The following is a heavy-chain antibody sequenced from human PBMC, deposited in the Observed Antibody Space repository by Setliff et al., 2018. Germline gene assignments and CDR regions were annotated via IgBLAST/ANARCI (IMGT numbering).Heavy chain of an antibody. Sequence: GGSLRLSCAASGFTVSSNYMSWVRQAPGKGLEWVSTISGSGGNTYYGDSVQGRFTISRDSSKNTVTLQMNSLRGEDTALYYCVKTGIGYDYFDQCGQGTLVTVSS. V-gene: IGHV3-23*01. CDR1: GFTVSSNY. CDR2: ISGSGGNT. CDR3: VKTGIGYDYFDQ. D-gene: IGHD5-12*01. J-gene: IGHJ4*02.